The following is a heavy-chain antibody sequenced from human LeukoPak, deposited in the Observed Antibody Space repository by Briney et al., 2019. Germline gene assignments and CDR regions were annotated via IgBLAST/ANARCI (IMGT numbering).Heavy chain of an antibody. D-gene: IGHD3-9*01. CDR1: GFTFSRYW. CDR2: INPDGSTT. Sequence: PGGSLRLSCAASGFTFSRYWIHWVRQAPGKGLEWVSRINPDGSTTTYADSVKGRCTISRDNVKNTVYLQMNSLRAEDTAVYYCARGRLRYFDWLPSDYWGQGTLVTVSS. J-gene: IGHJ4*02. CDR3: ARGRLRYFDWLPSDY. V-gene: IGHV3-74*01.